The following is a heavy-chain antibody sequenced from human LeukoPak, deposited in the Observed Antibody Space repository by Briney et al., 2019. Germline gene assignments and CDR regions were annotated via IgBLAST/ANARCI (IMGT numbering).Heavy chain of an antibody. V-gene: IGHV1-18*01. D-gene: IGHD3-3*01. CDR2: ISAYNGDT. CDR1: GYTFTSYT. J-gene: IGHJ5*02. Sequence: ASVKVSCKASGYTFTSYTIMWVRQAPGQGLELMGYISAYNGDTYYVQKFQGRATMTTDTSTSTAFMELRSLRSDDTAIYYCARVKIFGVAISNWFDPWGQGTLATVSS. CDR3: ARVKIFGVAISNWFDP.